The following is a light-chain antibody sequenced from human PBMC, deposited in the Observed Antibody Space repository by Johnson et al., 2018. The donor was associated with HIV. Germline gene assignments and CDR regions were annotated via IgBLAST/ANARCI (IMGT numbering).Light chain of an antibody. CDR1: SSNIENYF. CDR3: GTWDSSLSAYV. CDR2: EDY. V-gene: IGLV1-51*02. J-gene: IGLJ1*01. Sequence: QAVLTQPPSVSAAPGQRVNISCSGHSSNIENYFVSWYQQLPGAAPRLLIYEDYKRPSGIPDRFSGSKSGTSATLGITGLRTGDEAEYYCGTWDSSLSAYVFGTGPKVTVL.